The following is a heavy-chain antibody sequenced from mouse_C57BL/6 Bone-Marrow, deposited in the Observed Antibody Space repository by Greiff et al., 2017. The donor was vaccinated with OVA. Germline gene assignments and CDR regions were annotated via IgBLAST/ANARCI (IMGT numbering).Heavy chain of an antibody. CDR2: INPGSGGT. Sequence: QVQLQQSGAELVRPGTSVKVSCKASGYAFTNYLIEWVKQRPGQGLEWIGVINPGSGGTNYNEKFKGKATLTADKSSSTAYMQLSSLTSEDSSVYFCARSCRLRPYWYFDVWGTGTTVTVSS. J-gene: IGHJ1*03. CDR1: GYAFTNYL. D-gene: IGHD2-4*01. CDR3: ARSCRLRPYWYFDV. V-gene: IGHV1-54*01.